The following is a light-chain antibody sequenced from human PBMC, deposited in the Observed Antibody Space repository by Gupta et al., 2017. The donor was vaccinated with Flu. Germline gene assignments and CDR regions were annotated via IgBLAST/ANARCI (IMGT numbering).Light chain of an antibody. J-gene: IGKJ1*01. Sequence: PSSLAASVGHRVTITCRASQSISSYLNWYQQKPGKAPKLLIYAASSLQSGVPSRFSGSGSGTDFTLTISRLQPEDFATYYCQQSDSTLWTFGQGTKVEIK. CDR2: AAS. CDR1: QSISSY. V-gene: IGKV1-39*01. CDR3: QQSDSTLWT.